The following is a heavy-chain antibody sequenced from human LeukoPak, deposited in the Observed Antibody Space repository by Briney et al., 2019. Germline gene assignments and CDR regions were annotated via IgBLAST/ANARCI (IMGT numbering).Heavy chain of an antibody. CDR1: GGSISSYY. V-gene: IGHV4-59*01. Sequence: SETLSLTCTVSGGSISSYYWSWIRQPPGKGLEWIGYIYYSGSTNYNPSLKSRVTISVDTSKNQFSLKLSSVTAADTAVYYCARDPRLVGATYWYFDLWGRGTLVTVSS. J-gene: IGHJ2*01. D-gene: IGHD1-26*01. CDR2: IYYSGST. CDR3: ARDPRLVGATYWYFDL.